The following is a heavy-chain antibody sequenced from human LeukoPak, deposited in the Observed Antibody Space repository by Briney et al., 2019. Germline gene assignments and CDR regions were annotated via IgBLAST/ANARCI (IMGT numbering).Heavy chain of an antibody. V-gene: IGHV3-20*04. Sequence: GGSLRLSCTASGFAFDEHGMSWVRQVPGKGLEWVSGIIWSGGSTGYADPLRGRFTISSDNAKNSLYLQMDSLRAEDTALYYCARAPITSPFYFDYWGQGTLVTVSS. CDR3: ARAPITSPFYFDY. D-gene: IGHD2-2*01. CDR1: GFAFDEHG. J-gene: IGHJ4*02. CDR2: IIWSGGST.